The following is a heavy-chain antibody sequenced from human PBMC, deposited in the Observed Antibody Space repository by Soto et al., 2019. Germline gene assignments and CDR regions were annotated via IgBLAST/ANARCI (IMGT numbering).Heavy chain of an antibody. V-gene: IGHV1-69*06. CDR1: GGCISSDA. Sequence: SVKGSCKASGGCISSDAITWVRQAPGQGLEWIGEIIPMFDTTHYAPEFQGRVTITADTATTTVYMEVNRLTPDDTAVYYCAREVVTETTLGYFDFWGQGALVTV. CDR2: IIPMFDTT. D-gene: IGHD2-21*02. CDR3: AREVVTETTLGYFDF. J-gene: IGHJ4*02.